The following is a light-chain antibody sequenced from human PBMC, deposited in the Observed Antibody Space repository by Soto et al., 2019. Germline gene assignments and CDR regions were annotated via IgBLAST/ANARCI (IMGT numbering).Light chain of an antibody. V-gene: IGKV3-20*01. CDR1: QSISSSY. CDR3: QQYGSYPLT. J-gene: IGKJ4*01. Sequence: VLTQSPGALSLSPGERATLSCSASQSISSSYFAWYQQRPGQAPRLLIYETSSRATGIPDRFSGSGSGTDFNLTVSSLEPEDFAVYFCQQYGSYPLTFGGGTKVEIK. CDR2: ETS.